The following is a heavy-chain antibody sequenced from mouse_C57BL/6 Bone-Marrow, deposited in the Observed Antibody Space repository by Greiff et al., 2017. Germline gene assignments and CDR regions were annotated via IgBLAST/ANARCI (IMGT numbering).Heavy chain of an antibody. V-gene: IGHV1-69*01. CDR1: GYTFTSYW. CDR2: IDPSDSYT. Sequence: QVQLQQPGAELVMPGASVKLSCKASGYTFTSYWMHWVKQRPGQGLEWIGEIDPSDSYTNYNQKFKGKSTLTVDKSSSTAYMPLSSLTSEDSAVYYCARRDMDYWGQGTSVTVSS. CDR3: ARRDMDY. J-gene: IGHJ4*01.